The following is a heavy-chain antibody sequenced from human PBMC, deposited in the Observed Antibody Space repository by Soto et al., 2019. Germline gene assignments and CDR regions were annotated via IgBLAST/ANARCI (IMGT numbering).Heavy chain of an antibody. J-gene: IGHJ5*02. CDR2: INAGNGNT. V-gene: IGHV1-3*01. CDR3: ARGKTIRGIAVAGVNWFDP. Sequence: ASVKVSCKASGYTFTSYAMHWVRQAPGQRLEWMGWINAGNGNTKYSQKFQGGVTITRDTSASTAYMELSSLRSEDTAVYYCARGKTIRGIAVAGVNWFDPWGQGTLVTVSS. CDR1: GYTFTSYA. D-gene: IGHD6-19*01.